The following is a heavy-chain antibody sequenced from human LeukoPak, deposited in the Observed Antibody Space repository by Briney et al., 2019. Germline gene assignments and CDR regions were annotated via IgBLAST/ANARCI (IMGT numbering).Heavy chain of an antibody. D-gene: IGHD6-19*01. CDR2: IYYSGST. Sequence: SETLSLTCTVSGGSISGSSYYWGWIRQPPGKGLEWIGSIYYSGSTYYNPSLKSRVTISVDTSKNQFSLKLSSVTAADTAVYYCARSGSGWYVEWGQGTLVAVSS. V-gene: IGHV4-39*07. CDR3: ARSGSGWYVE. CDR1: GGSISGSSYY. J-gene: IGHJ4*02.